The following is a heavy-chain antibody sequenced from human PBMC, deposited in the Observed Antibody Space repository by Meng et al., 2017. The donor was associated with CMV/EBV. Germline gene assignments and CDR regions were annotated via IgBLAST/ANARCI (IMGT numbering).Heavy chain of an antibody. Sequence: SCAASGFTVSSNYMSWVRQAPGKWLEWVSVIYSGGSTYYADSVKGRFTISRDNSKNTLYLQMNSLRAEDTAVYYCARAASSSMTLDPWSQGTLVTVSS. CDR1: GFTVSSNY. CDR2: IYSGGST. V-gene: IGHV3-66*02. J-gene: IGHJ5*02. D-gene: IGHD2/OR15-2a*01. CDR3: ARAASSSMTLDP.